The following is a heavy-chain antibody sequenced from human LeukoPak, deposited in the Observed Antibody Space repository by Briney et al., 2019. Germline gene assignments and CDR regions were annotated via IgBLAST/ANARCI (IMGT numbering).Heavy chain of an antibody. J-gene: IGHJ4*02. D-gene: IGHD3-22*01. CDR2: MNSDGSDR. V-gene: IGHV3-74*01. Sequence: GGSLRLSCAVSGFTFSSYWMHWVRQGPGKGLVWVSRMNSDGSDRDYADSVKGRFTISRDNAKNTLYLQMDSLRAEDTAVYYCARAIIDYYDSSGYYRFDYWGQGTLVTVSS. CDR3: ARAIIDYYDSSGYYRFDY. CDR1: GFTFSSYW.